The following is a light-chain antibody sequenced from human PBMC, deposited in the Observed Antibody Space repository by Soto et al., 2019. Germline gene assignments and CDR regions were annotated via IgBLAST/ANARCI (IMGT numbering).Light chain of an antibody. CDR1: QSIGSW. CDR3: QHFNSFSA. CDR2: KAS. Sequence: DIQMTQSPSTLSASVGDRVTITCRASQSIGSWLAWYQQKPGKAPNLLIYKASSLESGVPSRFSGSGSGTQFPLTINSLQPDDFATYYCQHFNSFSAFGQGTKVEIK. J-gene: IGKJ1*01. V-gene: IGKV1-5*03.